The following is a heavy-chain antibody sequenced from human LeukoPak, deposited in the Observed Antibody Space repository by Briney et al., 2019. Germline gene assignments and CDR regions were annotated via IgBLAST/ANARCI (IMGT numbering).Heavy chain of an antibody. J-gene: IGHJ6*04. CDR2: IYHSGST. CDR3: ARTPFIAVAYGMDV. V-gene: IGHV4-4*02. CDR1: GGSISSSNW. D-gene: IGHD6-19*01. Sequence: SETLSLTCAVSGGSISSSNWWSWVRQPPGKGLEWIGEIYHSGSTNYNPSLKSRVTISVDTSKNQFSLKLSSVTAADTAVYYCARTPFIAVAYGMDVWGKGTTVTVSS.